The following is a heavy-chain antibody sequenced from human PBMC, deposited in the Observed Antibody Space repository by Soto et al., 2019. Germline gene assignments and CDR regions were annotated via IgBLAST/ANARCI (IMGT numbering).Heavy chain of an antibody. CDR3: ARVGPPSPSVIWFFDL. Sequence: QGQLVQSGAEVKKPGSSVKVSCKASGGSFRTYAINWVRQAPGQGLEWMGGIIPMLAAPTYAQKFQGRLTITADESTTTVYMELSSLPSEDTAVYYCARVGPPSPSVIWFFDLWGRGTLVTVSS. V-gene: IGHV1-69*01. J-gene: IGHJ2*01. CDR2: IIPMLAAP. D-gene: IGHD2-21*01. CDR1: GGSFRTYA.